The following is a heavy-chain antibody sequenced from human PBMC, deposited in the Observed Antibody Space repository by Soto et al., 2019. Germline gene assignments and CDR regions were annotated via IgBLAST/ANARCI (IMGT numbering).Heavy chain of an antibody. CDR2: ISSNGGST. CDR1: GFTFSSYA. Sequence: GGSLRLSCAASGFTFSSYAMHWVRQAPGKGLEYVSAISSNGGSTYYANSVKGRFTISRDNSKNTLYLQMGSLRAEDTAVYYCARDIEPPGLFFDYWGQGTLVTVSS. CDR3: ARDIEPPGLFFDY. D-gene: IGHD6-13*01. J-gene: IGHJ4*02. V-gene: IGHV3-64*01.